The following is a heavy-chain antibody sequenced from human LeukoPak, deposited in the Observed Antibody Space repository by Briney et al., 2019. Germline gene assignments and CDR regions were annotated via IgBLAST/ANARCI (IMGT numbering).Heavy chain of an antibody. V-gene: IGHV3-33*01. J-gene: IGHJ5*02. Sequence: PGGSLRLSCVASGFTFSSYGMHWVRQAPGKGLEWVAIIWSDENTKYYADSVKGRFTISRDNSKNTLYLQMNSLRAEDTAVYYCAREYSGSSLHWFDPWGQGTLVTVSS. D-gene: IGHD6-6*01. CDR2: IWSDENTK. CDR1: GFTFSSYG. CDR3: AREYSGSSLHWFDP.